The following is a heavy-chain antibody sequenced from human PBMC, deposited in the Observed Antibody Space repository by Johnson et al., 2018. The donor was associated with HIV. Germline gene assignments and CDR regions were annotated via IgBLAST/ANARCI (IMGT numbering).Heavy chain of an antibody. CDR3: SSRPHGSGRPLDI. J-gene: IGHJ3*02. Sequence: QVQLVESGGGVVQPGRSLRLSCAASGFTFSSNPMHWVRQAPGKGLEWVAVMSFDGNNRYYADSVKGRFTISGDESRNIAYLQMDSLKTEDTAVYYCSSRPHGSGRPLDIWGQGTLVTVSS. CDR1: GFTFSSNP. V-gene: IGHV3-30-3*02. D-gene: IGHD2-2*01. CDR2: MSFDGNNR.